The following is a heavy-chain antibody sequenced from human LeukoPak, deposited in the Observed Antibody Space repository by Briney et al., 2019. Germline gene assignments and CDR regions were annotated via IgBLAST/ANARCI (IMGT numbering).Heavy chain of an antibody. CDR2: ISWNSGSI. V-gene: IGHV3-9*01. Sequence: PGGSLRLSCAASGFTVDDYAKHWVRQAPGKGLEWVSGISWNSGSIGYADCVKGRFTISRDNAKNSLYLQMNSLRAEDTALYYYAKDLNSGYSSSWYFTSSEIYYYGMDVWGQGTTVTVSS. J-gene: IGHJ6*02. D-gene: IGHD6-13*01. CDR1: GFTVDDYA. CDR3: AKDLNSGYSSSWYFTSSEIYYYGMDV.